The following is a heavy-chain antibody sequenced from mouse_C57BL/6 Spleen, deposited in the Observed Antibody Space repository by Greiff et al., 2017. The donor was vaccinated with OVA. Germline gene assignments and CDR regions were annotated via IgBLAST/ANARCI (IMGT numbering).Heavy chain of an antibody. CDR2: ISSGSSTI. J-gene: IGHJ2*01. V-gene: IGHV5-17*01. D-gene: IGHD2-2*01. CDR3: ASTDYGYDGYYFDY. Sequence: VNVVESGGGLVKPGGSLKLSCAASGFTFSDYGMHWVRQAPEKGLEWVAYISSGSSTIYYADTVKGRFTISRDNAKNTLFLQMTSLRSEDTAMYYCASTDYGYDGYYFDYWGQGTTLTVSS. CDR1: GFTFSDYG.